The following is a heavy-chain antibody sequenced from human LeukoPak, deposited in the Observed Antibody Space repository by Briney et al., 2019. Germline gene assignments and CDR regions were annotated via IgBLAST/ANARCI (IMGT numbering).Heavy chain of an antibody. CDR1: GASISSDY. J-gene: IGHJ4*02. V-gene: IGHV4-4*07. CDR3: ARLNGSGSYAYFDY. CDR2: ISLGGRT. Sequence: SETLSLTCSLSGASISSDYWNWIRQPVGKGLECIGRISLGGRTNYNPSLKSRVPVSLDKSKNQFSLKVTSVTAADTAVYYCARLNGSGSYAYFDYWGQGSLVIVSS. D-gene: IGHD3-10*01.